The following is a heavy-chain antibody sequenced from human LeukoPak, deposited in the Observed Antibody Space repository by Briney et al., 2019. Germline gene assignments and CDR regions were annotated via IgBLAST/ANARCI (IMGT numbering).Heavy chain of an antibody. D-gene: IGHD6-13*01. CDR1: GGSFSGYY. CDR3: ARDDVAAGIDY. CDR2: MNHSGSA. Sequence: PSETLSLTCAVYGGSFSGYYWTWIRQPPGKGLEWIGEMNHSGSANYNPSLKSRVTISVDTSKNQCSLRLSSVTAADTAVYYCARDDVAAGIDYWGQGTLVTVSS. J-gene: IGHJ4*02. V-gene: IGHV4-34*01.